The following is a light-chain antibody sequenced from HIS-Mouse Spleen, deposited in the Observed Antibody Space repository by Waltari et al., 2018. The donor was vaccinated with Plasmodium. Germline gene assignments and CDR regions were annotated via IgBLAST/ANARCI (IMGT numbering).Light chain of an antibody. V-gene: IGKV3-11*01. CDR2: DAS. Sequence: EIVLTQSPATPSLSPGERATLPCRASQHVSSYLAWYQQKPGQAPRLLIYDASNRATGIPARFSGSGSGTDFTLTISSLEPEDFAVYYCQQRSNWPRVLTFGGGTKVEIK. CDR1: QHVSSY. J-gene: IGKJ4*01. CDR3: QQRSNWPRVLT.